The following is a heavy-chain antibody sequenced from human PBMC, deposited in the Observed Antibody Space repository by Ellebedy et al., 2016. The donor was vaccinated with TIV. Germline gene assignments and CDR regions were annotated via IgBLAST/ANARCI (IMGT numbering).Heavy chain of an antibody. D-gene: IGHD2-21*02. CDR1: GASFSGYY. J-gene: IGHJ5*02. CDR3: ERTGGDVDP. V-gene: IGHV4-34*01. Sequence: SETLSLXXAVYGASFSGYYWSWIRQPPGKGLEWIGEINHSGSTNYNPSLKSRVTISVDTSKNQFSLKLSSVTAADTSVYYCERTGGDVDPWGQGTLVTVSS. CDR2: INHSGST.